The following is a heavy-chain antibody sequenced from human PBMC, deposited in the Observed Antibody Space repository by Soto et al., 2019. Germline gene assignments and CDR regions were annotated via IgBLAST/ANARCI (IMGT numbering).Heavy chain of an antibody. Sequence: TLSLTCTVSGGSIGSGGYYWSWLRQHPGKGLEWIGYIYYSGSTYYNPSLKSRVTISVDTSKNQFSLKLSSVTAADTAVYYCARTIHDSSGYWDYWGQGTLVTVSS. CDR2: IYYSGST. CDR1: GGSIGSGGYY. J-gene: IGHJ4*02. V-gene: IGHV4-31*03. D-gene: IGHD3-22*01. CDR3: ARTIHDSSGYWDY.